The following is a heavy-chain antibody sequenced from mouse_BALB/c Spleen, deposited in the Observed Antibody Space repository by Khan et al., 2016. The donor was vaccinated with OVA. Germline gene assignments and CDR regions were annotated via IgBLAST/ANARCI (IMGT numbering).Heavy chain of an antibody. V-gene: IGHV1-4*01. CDR3: SGVGPYHDNYGAWFAY. D-gene: IGHD2-10*01. CDR2: INPSNIYT. J-gene: IGHJ3*01. CDR1: GYTFTSYT. Sequence: QVQLQQSGAELARPGASVKMSCKASGYTFTSYTIHWVKQRPGQGLEWIGYINPSNIYTNYNQKFRDKATLTADKSSRTAYIHLSSLTSEDSAVXYCSGVGPYHDNYGAWFAYWGQGTLVTVSA.